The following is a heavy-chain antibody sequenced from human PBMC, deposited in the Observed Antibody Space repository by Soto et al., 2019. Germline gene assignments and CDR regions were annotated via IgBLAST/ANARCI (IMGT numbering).Heavy chain of an antibody. V-gene: IGHV1-69*13. Sequence: SVKVSCKASGGTFSSYAISWVRQAPGQGLEWMGGIIPIFGTANYAQKFQGRVTITADESTSTAYMELSSLRSEDTAVYYCATLPPTTGVRGVAFDIWGQGTMVTVSS. D-gene: IGHD4-17*01. CDR2: IIPIFGTA. CDR1: GGTFSSYA. CDR3: ATLPPTTGVRGVAFDI. J-gene: IGHJ3*02.